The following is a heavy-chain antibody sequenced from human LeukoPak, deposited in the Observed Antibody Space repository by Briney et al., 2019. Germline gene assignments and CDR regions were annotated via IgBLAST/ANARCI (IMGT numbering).Heavy chain of an antibody. D-gene: IGHD3-9*01. CDR1: GFTFSSYS. Sequence: PGGSLRLSCAASGFTFSSYSMNWVRQAPGKGXXXXXXXSSSSSYIYYADSVKGRFTISRDNAKNSLYLQMNSLRAEDTAVYYCARADPYDILTGRVAFDIWGQGTMVTVSS. CDR3: ARADPYDILTGRVAFDI. CDR2: XSSSSSYI. V-gene: IGHV3-21*01. J-gene: IGHJ3*02.